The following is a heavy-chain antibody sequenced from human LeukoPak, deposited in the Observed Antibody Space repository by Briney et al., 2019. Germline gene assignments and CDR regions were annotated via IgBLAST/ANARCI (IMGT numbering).Heavy chain of an antibody. J-gene: IGHJ4*02. V-gene: IGHV1-18*01. CDR2: ISAYNGNT. D-gene: IGHD2-2*01. CDR3: ARDLGCSGTSCYNIDHFDY. CDR1: GYTFTSYG. Sequence: GASVKVSCKASGYTFTSYGFSWVRQAPGQGLEWMGWISAYNGNTNYAQKLQGRVTMTTDTSTSTAYMELRSLRSDDTAVYYCARDLGCSGTSCYNIDHFDYWGQGTLVTVSS.